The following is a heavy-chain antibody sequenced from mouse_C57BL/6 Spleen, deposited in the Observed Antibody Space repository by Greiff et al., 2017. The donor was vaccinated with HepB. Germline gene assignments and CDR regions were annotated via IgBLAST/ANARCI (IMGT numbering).Heavy chain of an antibody. CDR2: IDPNSGGT. CDR3: ARSGYYGPWFAY. J-gene: IGHJ3*01. V-gene: IGHV1-72*01. D-gene: IGHD1-1*01. Sequence: QVQLKQPGAELVKPGASVKLSCKASGYTFTSYWMHWVKQRPGRGLEWIGRIDPNSGGTKYNEKFKSKATLTVDKPSSTAYMQLSSLTSEDSAVYYCARSGYYGPWFAYWGQGTLVTVSA. CDR1: GYTFTSYW.